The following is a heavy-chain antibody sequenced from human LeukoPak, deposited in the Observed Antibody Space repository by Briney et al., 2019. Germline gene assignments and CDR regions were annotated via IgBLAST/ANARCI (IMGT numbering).Heavy chain of an antibody. CDR3: ARDPPGEGMDV. V-gene: IGHV3-48*04. CDR1: GFTFSSYS. J-gene: IGHJ6*02. CDR2: ISSSGSTL. Sequence: GGSLRLSCAASGFTFSSYSMNWVRQAPGKGLEWVSYISSSGSTLYYADSGKGRFTISRDNAKSSLYLQMNSLRAEDTAVYYCARDPPGEGMDVWGQGTTVTVSS.